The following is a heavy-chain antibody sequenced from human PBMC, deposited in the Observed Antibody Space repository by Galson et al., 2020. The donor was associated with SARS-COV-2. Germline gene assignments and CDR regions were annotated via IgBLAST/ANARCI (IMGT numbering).Heavy chain of an antibody. Sequence: GESLKISCAASGFSFSNYWMSWVRQAPGKGLEWVANIKKDGSEKYYVDSVRGRFSISRDNAKNSLYLQMNSLRADDTAVYYCAREERFLMGGAFAVWGQGTMVTVSS. CDR2: IKKDGSEK. V-gene: IGHV3-7*03. J-gene: IGHJ3*01. CDR3: AREERFLMGGAFAV. D-gene: IGHD1-1*01. CDR1: GFSFSNYW.